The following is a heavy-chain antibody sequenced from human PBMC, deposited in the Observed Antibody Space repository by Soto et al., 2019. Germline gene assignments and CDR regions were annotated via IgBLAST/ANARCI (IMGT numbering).Heavy chain of an antibody. V-gene: IGHV4-4*07. CDR2: IYTSGST. CDR1: GGSISSYS. CDR3: ARDMGPTSIAAAEGPYYYGMDV. D-gene: IGHD6-13*01. J-gene: IGHJ6*02. Sequence: SETLSLTCTVSGGSISSYSWSWIRQPAGKGLEWIGRIYTSGSTNYNPSLKSRVTMSVDTSKNQFSLKLSSVTAADTAVYYCARDMGPTSIAAAEGPYYYGMDVWGQGTTVT.